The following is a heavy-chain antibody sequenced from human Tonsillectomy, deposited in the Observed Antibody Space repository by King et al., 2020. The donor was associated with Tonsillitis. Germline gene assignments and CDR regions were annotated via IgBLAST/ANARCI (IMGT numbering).Heavy chain of an antibody. V-gene: IGHV3-9*01. CDR2: ISWNSGSI. J-gene: IGHJ4*02. Sequence: VQLVESGGGLVQPGRSLRLSCAASGFTFDDYAMHWVRQAPGKGLEWVSGISWNSGSIGYADSVKGQFTISRDNAKNSLYLQMNSLRAEDTALYYCAKEPGAGSRYSYGYGYFDYWGQGTLVTVSS. D-gene: IGHD5-18*01. CDR1: GFTFDDYA. CDR3: AKEPGAGSRYSYGYGYFDY.